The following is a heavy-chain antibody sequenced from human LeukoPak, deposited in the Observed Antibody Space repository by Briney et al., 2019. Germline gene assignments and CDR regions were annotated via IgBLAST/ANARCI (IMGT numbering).Heavy chain of an antibody. D-gene: IGHD3-22*01. Sequence: GGSLRLSCAASGFTFSSYSMNWVRQAPGKGLEWVSSISSSSSYIYYADSVKGRFTISRDNAKNSLYLQMNSLRAEDTAVYYCARGGYYYDSSGYYPLGYWGQGTLVTVSS. CDR2: ISSSSSYI. CDR3: ARGGYYYDSSGYYPLGY. CDR1: GFTFSSYS. V-gene: IGHV3-21*04. J-gene: IGHJ4*02.